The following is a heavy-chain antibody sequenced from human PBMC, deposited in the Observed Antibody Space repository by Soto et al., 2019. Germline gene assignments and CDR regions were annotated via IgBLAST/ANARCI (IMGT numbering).Heavy chain of an antibody. CDR3: AAPRPNRYYYYMDV. J-gene: IGHJ6*03. CDR1: GFTFTSSA. CDR2: IVVGSGNT. V-gene: IGHV1-58*02. Sequence: SVKVSCKASGFTFTSSAMQWLRQARGQRLEWIGWIVVGSGNTNYARKFQERVTITRDMSTSTAYMELSSLRSEDTAVYYCAAPRPNRYYYYMDVWGKGTTVTVSS.